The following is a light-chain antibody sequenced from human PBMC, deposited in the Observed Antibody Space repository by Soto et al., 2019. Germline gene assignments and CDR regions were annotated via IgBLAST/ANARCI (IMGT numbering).Light chain of an antibody. CDR1: QSIATF. CDR2: DVS. Sequence: EIVLTQSPATLSLSPGERATLSCRASQSIATFLTWYQQKPGQPPRLLIYDVSKRATGIPARFSGSGSGTDFSLTISSLEPDDFAIYYCQQRTNWPPTHTFGQGTKLEIK. J-gene: IGKJ2*01. CDR3: QQRTNWPPTHT. V-gene: IGKV3-11*01.